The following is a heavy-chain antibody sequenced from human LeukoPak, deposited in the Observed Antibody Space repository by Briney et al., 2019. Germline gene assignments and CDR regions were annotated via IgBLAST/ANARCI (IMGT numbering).Heavy chain of an antibody. D-gene: IGHD3-10*01. J-gene: IGHJ3*02. CDR3: AKDSRGMGAFDI. V-gene: IGHV3-7*01. CDR1: GFSFSDYW. Sequence: GGSLRLSCAASGFSFSDYWMSWVRQASGKGLEWVANIKQDGSEKYYVDSVKGRFTISRDNAKNSLYLQMNSLRAEDTAVYYCAKDSRGMGAFDIWGQGTMVTVSS. CDR2: IKQDGSEK.